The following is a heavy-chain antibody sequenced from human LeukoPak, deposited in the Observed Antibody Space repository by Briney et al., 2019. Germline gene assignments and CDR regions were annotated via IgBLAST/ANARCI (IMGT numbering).Heavy chain of an antibody. V-gene: IGHV3-11*01. D-gene: IGHD3-22*01. Sequence: GSLRLSCAASGFTFSDYYMSWIRQAPGKGLEWVSYISSSGSTIYYADSVKGRFTISRDNAKNSLYLQMNSLRAEDTAVYCCARAPAAAKTPRYYYDSSGYYDIWGQGTMVTVSS. J-gene: IGHJ3*02. CDR1: GFTFSDYY. CDR3: ARAPAAAKTPRYYYDSSGYYDI. CDR2: ISSSGSTI.